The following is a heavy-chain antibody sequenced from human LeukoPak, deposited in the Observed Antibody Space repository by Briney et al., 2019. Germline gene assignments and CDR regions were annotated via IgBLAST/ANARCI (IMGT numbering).Heavy chain of an antibody. J-gene: IGHJ4*02. Sequence: PSETLSLTCTVSGGSISSYYWSWIRQPPGKGLEWIGRISTSGSTNYNPSLKSRVTMSVDTSKNQFSLKLSSVTAADTAVYYCARGGWYSDYWGQGTLVTVSS. CDR2: ISTSGST. V-gene: IGHV4-4*07. D-gene: IGHD6-19*01. CDR3: ARGGWYSDY. CDR1: GGSISSYY.